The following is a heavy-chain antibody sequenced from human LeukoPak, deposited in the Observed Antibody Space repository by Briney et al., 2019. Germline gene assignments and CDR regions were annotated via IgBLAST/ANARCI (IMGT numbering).Heavy chain of an antibody. CDR2: INPSGGSR. J-gene: IGHJ4*02. CDR1: GYAFTNYY. CDR3: ARQGTYSSAIGMGY. Sequence: ASVKVSCKASGYAFTNYYMHWIRQAPGQGLEWMGIINPSGGSRNYAQKFQGGVTMTRDTSTRTVYMEVNSLRPEDTAVYYCARQGTYSSAIGMGYWGQGTLVTVSS. V-gene: IGHV1-46*01. D-gene: IGHD6-19*01.